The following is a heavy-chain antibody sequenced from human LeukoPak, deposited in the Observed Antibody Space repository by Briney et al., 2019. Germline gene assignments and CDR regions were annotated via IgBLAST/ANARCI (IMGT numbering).Heavy chain of an antibody. J-gene: IGHJ4*02. V-gene: IGHV4-31*03. Sequence: SGTLSLTCTVSGGSIRSIGYYWTWMRQHPGKGLEWMGYIYYSGTTYYNPSLNSRVTISVDTSKNQFSLKLSSVTAADTAVYYCGRSPMIRGINYYFDYWGQGTLVTVSS. CDR3: GRSPMIRGINYYFDY. CDR1: GGSIRSIGYY. D-gene: IGHD3-10*01. CDR2: IYYSGTT.